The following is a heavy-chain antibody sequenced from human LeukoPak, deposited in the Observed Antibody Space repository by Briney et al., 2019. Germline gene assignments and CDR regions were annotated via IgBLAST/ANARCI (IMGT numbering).Heavy chain of an antibody. D-gene: IGHD6-13*01. J-gene: IGHJ5*02. CDR2: IYSSGSI. V-gene: IGHV4-4*07. Sequence: SETLSLTCTVSGGSISNYYWSWTRQPAGKGLEWIGRIYSSGSINYNPSLKRDVTMSVDASKNQFSLKLSSVTAADTAVYYCARDRGSSRFFDPWGQGILVTVSS. CDR1: GGSISNYY. CDR3: ARDRGSSRFFDP.